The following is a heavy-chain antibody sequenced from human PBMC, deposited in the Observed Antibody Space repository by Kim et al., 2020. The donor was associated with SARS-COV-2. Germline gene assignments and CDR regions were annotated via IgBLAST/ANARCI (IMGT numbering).Heavy chain of an antibody. CDR3: ARDLVAARYYYGMDV. Sequence: SETLSLTCTVSGGSISSGGYYWSWIRQHPGKGLEWIGYIYYSGSTYYNPSLKSRVTISVDTSKNQFSLKLSSVTAADTAVYYCARDLVAARYYYGMDVWGQGTTVTVSS. J-gene: IGHJ6*02. CDR1: GGSISSGGYY. CDR2: IYYSGST. D-gene: IGHD6-13*01. V-gene: IGHV4-31*03.